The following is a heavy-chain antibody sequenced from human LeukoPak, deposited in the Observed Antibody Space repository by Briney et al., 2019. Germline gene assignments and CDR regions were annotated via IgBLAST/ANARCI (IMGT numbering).Heavy chain of an antibody. V-gene: IGHV1-46*01. D-gene: IGHD1-26*01. CDR3: AADKGGSYPQIDY. J-gene: IGHJ4*02. CDR2: INPSGGST. Sequence: ASVKVSCKASGYIFTSYYVHWVRQAPGQGLEWMGIINPSGGSTTYAQKFQERVTITRDMSTSTAYMELSSLRSEDTAVYYCAADKGGSYPQIDYWGQGTLVTVSS. CDR1: GYIFTSYY.